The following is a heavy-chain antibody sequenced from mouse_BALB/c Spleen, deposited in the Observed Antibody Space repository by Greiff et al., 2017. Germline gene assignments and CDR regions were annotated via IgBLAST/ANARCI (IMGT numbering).Heavy chain of an antibody. CDR2: IYPGSGNT. Sequence: VQLKESGAELARPGASVKLSCKASGYTFTDYYINWVKQRTGQGLEWIGEIYPGSGNTYYNEKFKGKATLTADKSSSTAYMQLSSLTSEDSAVYFCARIEVRPYAMDYWGQGTSVTVSS. J-gene: IGHJ4*01. CDR3: ARIEVRPYAMDY. D-gene: IGHD2-14*01. CDR1: GYTFTDYY. V-gene: IGHV1-77*01.